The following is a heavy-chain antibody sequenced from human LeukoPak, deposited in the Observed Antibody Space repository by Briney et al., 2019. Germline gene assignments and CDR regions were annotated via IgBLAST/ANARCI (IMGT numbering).Heavy chain of an antibody. CDR1: GFTFSSYG. CDR2: ISYDGSNK. CDR3: AKDLFLVGATPFDY. J-gene: IGHJ4*02. D-gene: IGHD1-26*01. Sequence: GGSLRLSCAASGFTFSSYGMHWVRQAPGKGLEWVAVISYDGSNKYYADSVKGRFTISRDNSKNTLYLQMNSLRAEDTAVYYCAKDLFLVGATPFDYWGQGTLVTVSS. V-gene: IGHV3-30*18.